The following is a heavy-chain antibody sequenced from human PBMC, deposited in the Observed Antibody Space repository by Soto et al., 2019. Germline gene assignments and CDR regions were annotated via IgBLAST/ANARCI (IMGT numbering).Heavy chain of an antibody. D-gene: IGHD3-3*01. CDR1: GYTFRSSS. V-gene: IGHV1-69*13. CDR2: IIPIFGTA. Sequence: SVKVSCKASGYTFRSSSFHWVRQAPGQGLEWMGGIIPIFGTANYAQKFQGRVTITADESTSTAYMELSSLRSEDTAVYYCARDKGGDYDFWRWLQPLDFWGQGTLVTVSS. J-gene: IGHJ4*02. CDR3: ARDKGGDYDFWRWLQPLDF.